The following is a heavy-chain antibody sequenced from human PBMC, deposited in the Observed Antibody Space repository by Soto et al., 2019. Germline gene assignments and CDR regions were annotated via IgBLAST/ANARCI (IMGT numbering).Heavy chain of an antibody. CDR2: IIPIFGTA. V-gene: IGHV1-69*06. D-gene: IGHD5-18*01. Sequence: GASVKVSCKASGGTFSSYAISWVRQAPGQGLEWMGGIIPIFGTANYAQKFQGRVTITADKSTSTAYMELSSLRSEDTAVYYCARDTHTAMATPHFDYWGQGTLVTVSS. J-gene: IGHJ4*02. CDR1: GGTFSSYA. CDR3: ARDTHTAMATPHFDY.